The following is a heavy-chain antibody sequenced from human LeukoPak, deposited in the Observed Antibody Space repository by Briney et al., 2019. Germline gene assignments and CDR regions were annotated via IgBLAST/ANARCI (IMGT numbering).Heavy chain of an antibody. V-gene: IGHV1-46*01. CDR3: ARAIEWELLGSFDY. Sequence: ASVKVSCKASRYPFTSYYMHCVRHAPGQGLVWMGIINPSGGSTSYAQKFQGRVTMTRDTSTSTVYMELSSLRSEDTAVYYCARAIEWELLGSFDYWGQGTLVSVSS. D-gene: IGHD1-26*01. CDR2: INPSGGST. CDR1: RYPFTSYY. J-gene: IGHJ4*02.